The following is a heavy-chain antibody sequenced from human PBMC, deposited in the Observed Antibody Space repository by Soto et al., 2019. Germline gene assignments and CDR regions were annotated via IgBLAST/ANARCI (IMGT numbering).Heavy chain of an antibody. CDR2: ISAHNGNT. CDR1: GYTFTSYG. D-gene: IGHD1-1*01. V-gene: IGHV1-18*01. CDR3: ARGRYGDY. J-gene: IGHJ4*02. Sequence: QVHLVQSGAEVKKPGASVKVSCKASGYTFTSYGITWVRQAPGQGLEWMGWISAHNGNTDYEQKLQGRVIVTRDTSTRTAYMETRSLISDDTAVYYCARGRYGDYWGQGALVNVSS.